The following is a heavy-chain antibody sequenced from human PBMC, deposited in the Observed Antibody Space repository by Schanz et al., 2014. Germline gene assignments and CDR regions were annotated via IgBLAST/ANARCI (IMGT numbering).Heavy chain of an antibody. CDR3: AKRGMDSSSSDY. V-gene: IGHV3-23*04. CDR1: GFTFSNYA. J-gene: IGHJ4*02. Sequence: EMHLVESGGGLVQPGGSLRLSCVGSGFTFSNYAMNWVRQAPGKGLEWVSAISGSGTSTYYADSVKGRFTVSRDNSKNTLYLQVNSLRAEDTAVYYCAKRGMDSSSSDYWGQGTLVTVSS. D-gene: IGHD6-13*01. CDR2: ISGSGTST.